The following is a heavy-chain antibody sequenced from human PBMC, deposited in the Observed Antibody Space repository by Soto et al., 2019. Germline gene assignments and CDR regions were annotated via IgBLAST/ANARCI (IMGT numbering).Heavy chain of an antibody. V-gene: IGHV4-59*08. D-gene: IGHD2-2*01. CDR2: IYYSGRT. Sequence: SETLSLTCTVSGGSISSYYWSWIRQPPGKGLEWIGYIYYSGRTYYNPSLKSRVTISVDTPKNQFSLKLSSVTAEDTAVYYCARASDIVVVPAAMIGWGDFFYYWGKGTLVTVS. CDR3: ARASDIVVVPAAMIGWGDFFYY. CDR1: GGSISSYY. J-gene: IGHJ4*02.